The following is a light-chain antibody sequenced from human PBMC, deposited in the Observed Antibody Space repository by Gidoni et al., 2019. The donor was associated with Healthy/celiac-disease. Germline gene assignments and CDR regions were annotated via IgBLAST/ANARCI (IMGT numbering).Light chain of an antibody. V-gene: IGLV2-14*01. CDR2: EVS. J-gene: IGLJ1*01. CDR3: SSYTSPRAYV. Sequence: QSALTPPASVSGSPGQSIPLSCTGTSSAVGGYNHVSWYQPHPGKAPKLMIYEVSNRPSGVSNRFSGSKSGNTASLTISGLQAEDEADYYCSSYTSPRAYVFGTGTKVTVL. CDR1: SSAVGGYNH.